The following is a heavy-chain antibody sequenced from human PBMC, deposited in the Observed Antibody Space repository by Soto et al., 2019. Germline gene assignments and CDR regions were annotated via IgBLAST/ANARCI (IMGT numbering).Heavy chain of an antibody. CDR1: GGTFSSYT. D-gene: IGHD5-12*01. Sequence: QVQLVQSGAEVKKPGSSVKVSCKASGGTFSSYTISWVRQAPGQGLEWMGRIIPILGIANYAQKFQGRVTITADKSTSTAYMELSRLRSEDTAVYYCARDYRSSGYAEGVDYWGQGTLVTVSS. CDR3: ARDYRSSGYAEGVDY. V-gene: IGHV1-69*08. CDR2: IIPILGIA. J-gene: IGHJ4*02.